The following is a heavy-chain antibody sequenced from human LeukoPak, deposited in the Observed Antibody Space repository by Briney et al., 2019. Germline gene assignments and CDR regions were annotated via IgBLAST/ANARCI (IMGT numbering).Heavy chain of an antibody. V-gene: IGHV3-30*18. CDR2: ISYDGSNK. J-gene: IGHJ4*02. D-gene: IGHD5-12*01. CDR3: AKEMVGGYGDY. CDR1: GFTFSSYG. Sequence: PGRSLRLSCAASGFTFSSYGMHWVRQAPGKGLEWVAVISYDGSNKYYADSVKGRFTISRDNSKNTLYLQMNSLRAEDTAVYHCAKEMVGGYGDYWGQGTLVTVSS.